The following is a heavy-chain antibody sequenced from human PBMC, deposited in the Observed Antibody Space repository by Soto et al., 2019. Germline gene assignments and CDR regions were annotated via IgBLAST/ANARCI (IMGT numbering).Heavy chain of an antibody. J-gene: IGHJ4*02. CDR1: GGSITNYY. D-gene: IGHD2-15*01. CDR2: IHHSGST. CDR3: ARVNVVVVAATREYYFDY. Sequence: PSETLSLTCTISGGSITNYYWSWVRQPPGKGLEWIGNIHHSGSTNYNPSLNSRVTISIDTSKNKLSLWLNSVTAADTAVYYCARVNVVVVAATREYYFDYWGQGTLVTVSS. V-gene: IGHV4-59*01.